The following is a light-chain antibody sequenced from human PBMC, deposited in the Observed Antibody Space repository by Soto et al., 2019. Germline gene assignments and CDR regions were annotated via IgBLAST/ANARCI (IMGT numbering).Light chain of an antibody. V-gene: IGLV2-8*01. CDR3: KSYAGSNTYV. J-gene: IGLJ1*01. Sequence: LTQPPSASGSPGQSVTISCTGTKNDIGVYDFVSWYQHHPGKAPRLIIYEVVQRPSGVPDRFSGSKSGNTASLTVSGLQAADEADYFCKSYAGSNTYVFGSGTKGTVL. CDR1: KNDIGVYDF. CDR2: EVV.